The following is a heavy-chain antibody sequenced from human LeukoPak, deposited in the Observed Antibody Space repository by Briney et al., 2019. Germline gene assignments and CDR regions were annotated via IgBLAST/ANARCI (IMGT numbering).Heavy chain of an antibody. V-gene: IGHV3-7*01. D-gene: IGHD1-14*01. CDR1: GFTFSSYW. Sequence: PGGSLRLSCAASGFTFSSYWMTWVRQPAGKGLEWVANIKEDGSEKYYVDSVKGRLTVSRDNAKSSLYLQMNSLRADDTAVYYCATDRGPYTFDYWGQGTLVTVSS. CDR3: ATDRGPYTFDY. CDR2: IKEDGSEK. J-gene: IGHJ4*02.